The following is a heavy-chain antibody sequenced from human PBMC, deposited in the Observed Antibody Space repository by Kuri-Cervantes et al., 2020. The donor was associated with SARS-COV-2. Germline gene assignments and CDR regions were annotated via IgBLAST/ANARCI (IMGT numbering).Heavy chain of an antibody. CDR2: ISSSSSYI. J-gene: IGHJ6*02. CDR3: ARGGLGGQLVDGMDV. V-gene: IGHV3-21*01. CDR1: GFTFSSYS. D-gene: IGHD6-6*01. Sequence: LSLTCAASGFTFSSYSMNWVRQAPGKGLEWVPSISSSSSYIYYADSVKGRFTISRDNAKNSLYLQMNSLRAEDTAVYYCARGGLGGQLVDGMDVWGQGTTVTVSS.